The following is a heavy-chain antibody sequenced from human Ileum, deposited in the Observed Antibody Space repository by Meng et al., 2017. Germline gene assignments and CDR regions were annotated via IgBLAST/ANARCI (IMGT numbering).Heavy chain of an antibody. CDR3: ARGKDDYVWGSYRYYYYGMDV. CDR1: GGSFSGYY. Sequence: SETLSLTCAVYGGSFSGYYWSWIRQPPGKGLEWIGEINHSGSTNYNPSLKSRVTISVDTSKNQFSLKLSSVTAADTAVYYCARGKDDYVWGSYRYYYYGMDVWGQGTTVTVSS. CDR2: INHSGST. J-gene: IGHJ6*02. D-gene: IGHD3-16*02. V-gene: IGHV4-34*01.